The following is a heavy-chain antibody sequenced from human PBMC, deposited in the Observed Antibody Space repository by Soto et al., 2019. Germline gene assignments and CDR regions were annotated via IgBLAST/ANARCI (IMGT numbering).Heavy chain of an antibody. D-gene: IGHD6-13*01. CDR1: GFTFNNYG. CDR3: ARDRRPSSSWYGACDY. J-gene: IGHJ4*02. Sequence: GGSLRLSCAASGFTFNNYGMHWVRQAPGKGLEWVAIVWYDGGEKYYADPVKGRFTISRDNSRNTLYLQMNSLRAEDTALYYCARDRRPSSSWYGACDYWGQGTLVTVSS. CDR2: VWYDGGEK. V-gene: IGHV3-33*01.